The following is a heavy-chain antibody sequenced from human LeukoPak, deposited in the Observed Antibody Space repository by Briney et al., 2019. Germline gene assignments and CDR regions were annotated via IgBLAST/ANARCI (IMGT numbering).Heavy chain of an antibody. CDR2: IIPILGIA. Sequence: SVKVSCKASGGTFSSYAISWVRQAPGQGLEWMGRIIPILGIANYAQKFQGRVTITADKSTSTAYMELSSLRSEDTAVYYCASPEDSGSYGTGYYGMDVWGQGTAVTVSS. D-gene: IGHD1-26*01. J-gene: IGHJ6*02. V-gene: IGHV1-69*04. CDR3: ASPEDSGSYGTGYYGMDV. CDR1: GGTFSSYA.